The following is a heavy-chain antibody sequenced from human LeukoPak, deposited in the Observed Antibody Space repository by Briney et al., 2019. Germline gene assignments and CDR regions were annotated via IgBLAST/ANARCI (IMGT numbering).Heavy chain of an antibody. CDR1: GYTFTSYD. J-gene: IGHJ6*02. V-gene: IGHV1-8*01. CDR3: ARGPVSSHGMDV. CDR2: KNPNSGRT. Sequence: VASVKVSCKASGYTFTSYDINWVRQATGQGLEWMGFKNPNSGRTGFAQKFQGRFTMTTDTSISTAYMELSSLTSEDTVVYYCARGPVSSHGMDVWGQGTTVTVSS.